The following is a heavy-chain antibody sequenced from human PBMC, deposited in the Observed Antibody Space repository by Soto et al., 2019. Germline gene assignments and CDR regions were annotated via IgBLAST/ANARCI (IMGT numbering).Heavy chain of an antibody. V-gene: IGHV3-15*01. J-gene: IGHJ4*02. Sequence: LRLSCAASGFTFSNAWMSWVRQAPGRGLEWVGRIKSKTDGGTTDYAAPVKGRFTISRDDSKNTLYLQMNSLKTEDTAVYYCTTDLRTYYYDSSGYYSYYFDYWGQGTLVTVSS. CDR3: TTDLRTYYYDSSGYYSYYFDY. CDR1: GFTFSNAW. CDR2: IKSKTDGGTT. D-gene: IGHD3-22*01.